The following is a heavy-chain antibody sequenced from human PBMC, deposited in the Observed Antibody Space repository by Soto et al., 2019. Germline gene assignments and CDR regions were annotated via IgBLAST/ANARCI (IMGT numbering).Heavy chain of an antibody. V-gene: IGHV3-48*01. D-gene: IGHD6-13*01. CDR2: ISSSSSTI. J-gene: IGHJ4*02. Sequence: EVQLVESGGGLVQPGGSLRLSCAASGFTFSSYSMNWVRQAPGKGLEWVSYISSSSSTIYYADSVKGRFTISRDNAKNSLYLQMNRLRAEDTAVYYCASGRSSWNGALRFDYWGQGTLVTVSS. CDR3: ASGRSSWNGALRFDY. CDR1: GFTFSSYS.